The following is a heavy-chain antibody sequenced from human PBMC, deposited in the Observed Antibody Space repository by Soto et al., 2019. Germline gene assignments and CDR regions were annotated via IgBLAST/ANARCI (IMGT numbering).Heavy chain of an antibody. Sequence: QVQLVESGGGVVQPGSSLRLSCTASGFTFSIYAMHWVRQAPGKGLDWVSIISFDGKKIDYAGSVRGRFTISRDNSQNTLYLQMDSLTTEDRAVYYCARRDFYCRGRNCFSGDYAMDVWGQGTTVTVSS. CDR2: ISFDGKKI. V-gene: IGHV3-30*04. D-gene: IGHD2-15*01. CDR1: GFTFSIYA. J-gene: IGHJ6*02. CDR3: ARRDFYCRGRNCFSGDYAMDV.